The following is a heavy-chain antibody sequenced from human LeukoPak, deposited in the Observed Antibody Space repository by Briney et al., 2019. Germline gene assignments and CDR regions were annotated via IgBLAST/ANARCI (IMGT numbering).Heavy chain of an antibody. J-gene: IGHJ6*03. CDR3: PRANNSSAWSHKYYYTDV. CDR1: VYSISSGYN. CDR2: IFNSGST. D-gene: IGHD6-25*01. V-gene: IGHV4-38-2*01. Sequence: PSETLCLSCAVSVYSISSGYNWGWTGQPPGRGLEGMGSIFNSGSTYYNASLRSRVTISGDTSKNRFSLTVSSVTAGDTAVFYLPRANNSSAWSHKYYYTDVWGKRTPGTVS.